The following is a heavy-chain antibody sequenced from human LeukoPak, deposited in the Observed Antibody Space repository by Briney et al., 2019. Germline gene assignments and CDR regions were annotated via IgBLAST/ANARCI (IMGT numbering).Heavy chain of an antibody. V-gene: IGHV3-64*01. CDR2: ISSNGGST. Sequence: GGSLRVSCAVSGFTFSSYAMHWVRQAPGKGLEYVSAISSNGGSTYYANSVKGRFTISRDNSKNTLYLQMGSLRAEDMAVFYCARESAVAGPFDYWGQGTLVTVSS. D-gene: IGHD6-19*01. CDR3: ARESAVAGPFDY. CDR1: GFTFSSYA. J-gene: IGHJ4*02.